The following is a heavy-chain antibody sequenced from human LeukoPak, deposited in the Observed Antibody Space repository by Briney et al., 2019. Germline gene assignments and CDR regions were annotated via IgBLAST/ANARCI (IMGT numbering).Heavy chain of an antibody. CDR1: GYSISSGYY. J-gene: IGHJ4*02. Sequence: SETLSLTCAVSGYSISSGYYWGWIRQPPGKGLEWIGSIYHSGSTYYNPSLKSRVTISVDTSKNQFSLKLSSATAADTAVYYCASEGRESAFDYWGQGTLVTVSS. D-gene: IGHD3-10*01. V-gene: IGHV4-38-2*01. CDR2: IYHSGST. CDR3: ASEGRESAFDY.